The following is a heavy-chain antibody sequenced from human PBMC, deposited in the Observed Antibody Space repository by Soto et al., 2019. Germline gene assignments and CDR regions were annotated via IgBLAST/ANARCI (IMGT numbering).Heavy chain of an antibody. CDR1: GYTFTSYC. D-gene: IGHD2-2*01. CDR2: ISAYNGNT. V-gene: IGHV1-18*01. J-gene: IGHJ5*02. CDR3: ARSDIVVERWFDP. Sequence: ASVKVSCKASGYTFTSYCISWVRQAPGQGREWMGWISAYNGNTNYAQKLQGRVTMTTDTSTSTAYMELRSLRSDDTAVYYCARSDIVVERWFDPWGQGTLVTVSS.